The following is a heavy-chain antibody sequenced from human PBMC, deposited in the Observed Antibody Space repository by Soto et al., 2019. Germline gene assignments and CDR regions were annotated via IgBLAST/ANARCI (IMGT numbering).Heavy chain of an antibody. CDR1: GGTFSSYA. CDR3: ARGGHYCSGGSCYSHRFYYYYGMDV. D-gene: IGHD2-15*01. Sequence: QVQLVQSGAEVKKPGSSVKVSCKASGGTFSSYAISWVRQAPGQGLEWMGGIIPIFGTANYAQKFRGRVTITADESTSTAYMELSSLRSEDTAVYYCARGGHYCSGGSCYSHRFYYYYGMDVWGQGTTVTVSS. V-gene: IGHV1-69*01. J-gene: IGHJ6*02. CDR2: IIPIFGTA.